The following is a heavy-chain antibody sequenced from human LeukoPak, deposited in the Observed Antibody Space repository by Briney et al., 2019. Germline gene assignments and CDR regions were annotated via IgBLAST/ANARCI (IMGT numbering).Heavy chain of an antibody. J-gene: IGHJ4*02. CDR2: ILYDGSNQ. V-gene: IGHV3-30-3*01. D-gene: IGHD2-15*01. CDR1: GFTFSNYG. CDR3: ARGGWQRLGPYYYDF. Sequence: GGSLRLSCVASGFTFSNYGMHWVRQAPGKGLEWVAVILYDGSNQYYADSVKGRFTLSRDNSKNTLYLQMDSLRPEDTALYYCARGGWQRLGPYYYDFWGQGTLVTVSS.